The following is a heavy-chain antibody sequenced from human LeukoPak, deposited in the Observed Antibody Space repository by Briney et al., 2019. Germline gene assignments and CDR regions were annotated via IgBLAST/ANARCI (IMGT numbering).Heavy chain of an antibody. V-gene: IGHV4-34*01. J-gene: IGHJ4*02. D-gene: IGHD5-18*01. CDR1: GGSFSGYY. Sequence: SETLSLTCAVYGGSFSGYYWSWIRQPPGKGLEWIGEINHSGSTNYNPSLKSRVTISVDTSKNQFSLKLSSVTAADTAVYYCARGHYWIQLWLSPRYFDYWGQGTLVTVSS. CDR3: ARGHYWIQLWLSPRYFDY. CDR2: INHSGST.